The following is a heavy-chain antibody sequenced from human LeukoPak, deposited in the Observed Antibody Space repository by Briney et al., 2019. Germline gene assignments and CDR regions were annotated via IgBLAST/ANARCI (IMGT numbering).Heavy chain of an antibody. CDR3: AKDRRWDYYDSSGYFDY. J-gene: IGHJ4*02. D-gene: IGHD3-22*01. CDR1: GFTFDDYA. V-gene: IGHV3-9*01. CDR2: ISWNSGNI. Sequence: GGSLRLSCAASGFTFDDYAMHWVRQAPGKGLEWVSGISWNSGNIGYADSVKGRFTISRDNAKNSLYLQMNSLRAEDTALYYCAKDRRWDYYDSSGYFDYWGQGTLVTVSS.